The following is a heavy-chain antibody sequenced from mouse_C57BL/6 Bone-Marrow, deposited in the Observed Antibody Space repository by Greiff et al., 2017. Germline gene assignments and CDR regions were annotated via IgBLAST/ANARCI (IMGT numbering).Heavy chain of an antibody. CDR2: ITHSGET. V-gene: IGHV12-3*01. CDR3: AGDLRDSSGPWFAY. CDR1: GFPITSGYY. Sequence: VKLQESGPGLVKPSQSLFLTCSITGFPITSGYYWIWIRQSPGKPLEWMGYITHSGETFYNPSLQSPISITRETSKNQFFLQLNSVTTEDTAMYYCAGDLRDSSGPWFAYWGQGTLVTVSA. D-gene: IGHD3-2*02. J-gene: IGHJ3*01.